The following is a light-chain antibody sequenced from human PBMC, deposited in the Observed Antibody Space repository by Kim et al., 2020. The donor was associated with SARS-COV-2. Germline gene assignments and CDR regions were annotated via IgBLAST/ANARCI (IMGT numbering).Light chain of an antibody. Sequence: VSVGDRVTITCRASQGITNSLAWYQQQPGKVPQLLMYAASALQSGVPCRFSGSGSGTDFTLTISSLQPEDVATYYCQKYNSAPWTFGQGTKVDIK. J-gene: IGKJ1*01. CDR2: AAS. V-gene: IGKV1-27*01. CDR3: QKYNSAPWT. CDR1: QGITNS.